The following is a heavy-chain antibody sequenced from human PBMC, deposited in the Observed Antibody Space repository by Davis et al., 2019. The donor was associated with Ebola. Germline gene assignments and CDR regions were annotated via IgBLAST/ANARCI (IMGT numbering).Heavy chain of an antibody. CDR2: ISGSGGST. Sequence: PGGSLRLSCAASGFTFSSYAMSWVRQAPGKGLEWVSAISGSGGSTYYADSVKGRFTISRDNSKNTRYLQMNSLRAEDTAVYYCAQKPIIAAAGPFQHWGPGTLVTVSS. CDR3: AQKPIIAAAGPFQH. J-gene: IGHJ1*01. D-gene: IGHD6-13*01. CDR1: GFTFSSYA. V-gene: IGHV3-23*01.